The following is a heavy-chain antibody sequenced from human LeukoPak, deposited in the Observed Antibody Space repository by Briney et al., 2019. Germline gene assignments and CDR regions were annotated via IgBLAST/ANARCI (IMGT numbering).Heavy chain of an antibody. CDR2: INPNSGGT. D-gene: IGHD7-27*01. CDR1: GYTFSGYY. J-gene: IGHJ2*01. Sequence: ASVNVSCKASGYTFSGYYMHWVRQAPGQGLAWMGWINPNSGGTKYAQKFQGRVTMTRDTSISTAHMELSRLRSDDTAVYYCARDVTGDQSWYFDLWGRGTRDTVSS. V-gene: IGHV1-2*02. CDR3: ARDVTGDQSWYFDL.